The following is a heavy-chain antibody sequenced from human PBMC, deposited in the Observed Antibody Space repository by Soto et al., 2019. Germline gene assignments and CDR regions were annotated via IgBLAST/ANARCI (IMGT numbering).Heavy chain of an antibody. CDR2: INPSDGNR. Sequence: GASVKVSCKASGYTFTSYYMHWVRQAPGQGLEWMGWINPSDGNRNFAQKFEDRVTMTTATSTNTVFLELRSLKSDDTALYYCARDRLRGYDSSGFYSWGQGTMVTVSS. D-gene: IGHD3-22*01. J-gene: IGHJ4*02. CDR3: ARDRLRGYDSSGFYS. CDR1: GYTFTSYY. V-gene: IGHV1-18*04.